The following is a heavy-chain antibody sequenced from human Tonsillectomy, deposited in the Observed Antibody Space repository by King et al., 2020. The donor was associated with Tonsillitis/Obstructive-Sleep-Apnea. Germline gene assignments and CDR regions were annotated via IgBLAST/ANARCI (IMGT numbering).Heavy chain of an antibody. CDR1: GFTFSSYA. D-gene: IGHD3-9*01. Sequence: VQLVESGGGLVQPGGSLRLSCAASGFTFSSYAMHWVRQAPGKGLEYVSAISSNGGSTYYANSVTGRFTISRDNSKNTLYLQMGSLRAEDMAVYYCAREGIFSHYMDVWGKGTTVTVSS. CDR2: ISSNGGST. V-gene: IGHV3-64*01. CDR3: AREGIFSHYMDV. J-gene: IGHJ6*03.